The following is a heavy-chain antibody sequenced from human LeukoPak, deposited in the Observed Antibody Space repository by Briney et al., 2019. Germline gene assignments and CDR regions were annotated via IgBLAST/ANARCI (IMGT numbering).Heavy chain of an antibody. CDR3: ARGQISSGYYLGYYGMDV. CDR1: GGSISSGGYY. V-gene: IGHV4-31*03. CDR2: IYYSGST. Sequence: SETLSLTCTVSGGSISSGGYYWSWIRQHPGKGLEWIGYIYYSGSTYYNPSLKSRVTISVDTSKNQFSLKLSSVTAADTAVYYCARGQISSGYYLGYYGMDVWGQGTTVTVSS. D-gene: IGHD3-22*01. J-gene: IGHJ6*02.